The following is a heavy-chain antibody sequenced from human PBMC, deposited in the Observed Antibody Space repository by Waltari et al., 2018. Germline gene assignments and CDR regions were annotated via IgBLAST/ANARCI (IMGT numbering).Heavy chain of an antibody. Sequence: EVQLVGSGGGLVQPGGALRLSCAASGFTFGSYWMRWVRQAPGKGLEWVANIKQDGSEKYYLDSVKGRFTISRDNAKNSLYLQMNSLRAEDTAVYYCARTSSSSVWFYWGQGTLVTVSS. D-gene: IGHD6-6*01. V-gene: IGHV3-7*01. CDR2: IKQDGSEK. CDR1: GFTFGSYW. CDR3: ARTSSSSVWFY. J-gene: IGHJ4*02.